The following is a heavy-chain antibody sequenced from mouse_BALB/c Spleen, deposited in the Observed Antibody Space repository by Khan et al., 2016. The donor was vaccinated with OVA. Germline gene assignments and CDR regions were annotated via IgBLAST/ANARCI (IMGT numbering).Heavy chain of an antibody. D-gene: IGHD1-1*01. J-gene: IGHJ2*01. CDR2: ITYSGST. V-gene: IGHV3-2*02. CDR1: GSSITSDYA. Sequence: EVQLQESGSGLVKPSQSLSLTCTVTGSSITSDYAWNWIRQFPGNKLEWMAYITYSGSTGYNPSLKSRISTTPDTSKNPFFLHLNSVTTEDTATYYCARDYGSSYIFFDYWGQGTTLTVSS. CDR3: ARDYGSSYIFFDY.